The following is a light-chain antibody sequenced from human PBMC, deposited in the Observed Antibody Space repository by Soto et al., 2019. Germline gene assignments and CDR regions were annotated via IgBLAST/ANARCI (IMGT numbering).Light chain of an antibody. CDR2: TAS. CDR1: QNMATY. Sequence: DIQMTQSPSSLSAPVGDGVTIPCRASQNMATYLNWYRQTPGKAPKLLNYTASTLQSGVPSRFSGSGSGTDFTLTISSLQPEDIATFYCQQSYNTPLTFGGGTKVEI. V-gene: IGKV1-39*01. J-gene: IGKJ4*01. CDR3: QQSYNTPLT.